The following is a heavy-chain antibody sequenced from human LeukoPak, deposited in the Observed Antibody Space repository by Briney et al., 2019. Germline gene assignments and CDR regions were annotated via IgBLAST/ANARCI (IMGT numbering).Heavy chain of an antibody. V-gene: IGHV4-4*07. D-gene: IGHD3-16*02. Sequence: SETLSLTCTVSGGSISSYYWSWLRQPAGKGLEWIGRIYTSGGTNYNPSLKSRVTMSVDTSKNQFSLKLSSVTAADTAVYYCARDTGNYVWGSYRLYYFDYWGQGTLVTVSS. J-gene: IGHJ4*02. CDR2: IYTSGGT. CDR3: ARDTGNYVWGSYRLYYFDY. CDR1: GGSISSYY.